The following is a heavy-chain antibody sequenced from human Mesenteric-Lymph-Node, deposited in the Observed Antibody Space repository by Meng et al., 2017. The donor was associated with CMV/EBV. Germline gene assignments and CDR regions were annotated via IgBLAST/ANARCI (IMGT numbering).Heavy chain of an antibody. Sequence: GESLKISRAASGFSFSTYGMVWVRQAPGKGLEWVTFIHYDGSDESYADSVKGRFTVSRDNSKNTVYLQMKSLRVDDTAVYYCARRGGYSRNAMLFYYFDSWGPGTLVTVSS. J-gene: IGHJ4*02. CDR1: GFSFSTYG. D-gene: IGHD5-12*01. V-gene: IGHV3-30*02. CDR3: ARRGGYSRNAMLFYYFDS. CDR2: IHYDGSDE.